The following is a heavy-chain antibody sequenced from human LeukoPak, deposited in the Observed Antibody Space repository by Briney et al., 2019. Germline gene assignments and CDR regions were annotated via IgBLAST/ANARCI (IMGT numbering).Heavy chain of an antibody. V-gene: IGHV3-30*04. D-gene: IGHD3-3*01. CDR1: GFTFSDYT. J-gene: IGHJ6*02. CDR3: ARERVAYYYYYGMDV. CDR2: ISYDTRNK. Sequence: PGRSLRLSCAASGFTFSDYTIHWVRQAPGKGLEWVAVISYDTRNKYYADSVKGRFTISRDNSKNTLYLQINNLKAEDTAVYYCARERVAYYYYYGMDVWGQGTTVTVSS.